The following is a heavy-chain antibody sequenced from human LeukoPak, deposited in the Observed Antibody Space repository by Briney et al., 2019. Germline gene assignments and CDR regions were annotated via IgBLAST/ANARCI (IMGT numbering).Heavy chain of an antibody. CDR1: GFTFTNYA. CDR2: ISGSGDST. Sequence: GGSLRLSCAASGFTFTNYAMSWVRQAPGKGLEWVSLISGSGDSTYYAHSVQGRFTISRDNSKNTLYLQMSSLRAEDTALYYCAKVDTATVTFSYWGQGTLVTVSS. V-gene: IGHV3-23*01. J-gene: IGHJ4*01. D-gene: IGHD5-18*01. CDR3: AKVDTATVTFSY.